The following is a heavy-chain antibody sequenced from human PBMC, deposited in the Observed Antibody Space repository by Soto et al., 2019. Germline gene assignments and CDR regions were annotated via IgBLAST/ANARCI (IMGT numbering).Heavy chain of an antibody. Sequence: GGSLRLSCAASGFTFSSYSVNWVRQAPGKGLEWVSSISSSSSYIYYADSVKGRFTISRDNAKNSLYLQMNSLRAEDTAVYYCARDYIVVVPAATYYYGMDVWGQGTTVTVSS. J-gene: IGHJ6*02. CDR3: ARDYIVVVPAATYYYGMDV. V-gene: IGHV3-21*01. CDR2: ISSSSSYI. CDR1: GFTFSSYS. D-gene: IGHD2-2*01.